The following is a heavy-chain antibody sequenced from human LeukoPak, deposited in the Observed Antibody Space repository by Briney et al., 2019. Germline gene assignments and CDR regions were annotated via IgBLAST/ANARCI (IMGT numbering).Heavy chain of an antibody. V-gene: IGHV3-23*01. J-gene: IGHJ5*02. CDR2: ISGSGGST. D-gene: IGHD2-2*01. CDR1: GFTFSSYA. CDR3: ARSPTAINGYFDP. Sequence: AGGSRRLSCAASGFTFSSYAMSWVRQAPGKGLEWVSAISGSGGSTYYADSVKGRFTISRDNSKNTLYLQMNSLRAEDTAVYYCARSPTAINGYFDPWGQGTLVTVSS.